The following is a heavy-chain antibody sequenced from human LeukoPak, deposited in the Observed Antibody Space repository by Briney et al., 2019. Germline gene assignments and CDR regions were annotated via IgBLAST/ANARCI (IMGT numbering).Heavy chain of an antibody. D-gene: IGHD4-17*01. J-gene: IGHJ3*02. V-gene: IGHV3-74*01. Sequence: PGGSLRLSCAASGFTFSSYCMHWVRQAPGKGLEWVLSINSDGSSTSYADSVKGRFTISRDNDKNTLYLQMNSLRTEDTAVYYCASEFGYGGYRSAFEILVQGRIVTVSS. CDR3: ASEFGYGGYRSAFEI. CDR2: INSDGSST. CDR1: GFTFSSYC.